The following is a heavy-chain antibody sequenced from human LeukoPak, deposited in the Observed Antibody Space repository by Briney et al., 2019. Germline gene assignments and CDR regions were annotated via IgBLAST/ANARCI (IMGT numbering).Heavy chain of an antibody. CDR3: ARGNTAVRY. CDR1: GFTFSTYS. V-gene: IGHV3-21*01. Sequence: GGSLRLSCAAPGFTFSTYSMNWVRQAPGKGLEWVSSISSSRTYIYYADSVKGRFTISRDNAKNSLYLQMNSLRAEDTAVYYCARGNTAVRYWGQGTLVTVSS. CDR2: ISSSRTYI. J-gene: IGHJ4*02. D-gene: IGHD5-18*01.